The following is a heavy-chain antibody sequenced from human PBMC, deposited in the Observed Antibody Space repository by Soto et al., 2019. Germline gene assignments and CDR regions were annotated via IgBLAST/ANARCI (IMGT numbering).Heavy chain of an antibody. CDR2: ISYDGSNK. CDR1: GFTFSSYG. V-gene: IGHV3-30*03. CDR3: ASGYCSGGSCYPRAQIGGVDY. J-gene: IGHJ4*02. Sequence: GGSLRLSCAASGFTFSSYGMHWVRQAPGKGLEWVAVISYDGSNKYYADSVKGRFTISRDNSKNTLYLQMNSLRAEDTAVYYCASGYCSGGSCYPRAQIGGVDYWGQGTLVTVSS. D-gene: IGHD2-15*01.